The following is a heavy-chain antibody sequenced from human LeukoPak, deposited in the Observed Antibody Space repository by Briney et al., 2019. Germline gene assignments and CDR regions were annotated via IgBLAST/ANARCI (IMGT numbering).Heavy chain of an antibody. CDR2: IKQDGSEK. J-gene: IGHJ4*02. CDR3: ARLLVYNSGGEASDH. V-gene: IGHV3-7*01. D-gene: IGHD1-20*01. Sequence: SGGSLRLSCAASGFTFSRYWMSWVRQAPGKGLEWVANIKQDGSEKYYVDSVKGRFTISRDNAKNSLYLQMNSLRAEDTAVYYCARLLVYNSGGEASDHWGQGTLVTVSS. CDR1: GFTFSRYW.